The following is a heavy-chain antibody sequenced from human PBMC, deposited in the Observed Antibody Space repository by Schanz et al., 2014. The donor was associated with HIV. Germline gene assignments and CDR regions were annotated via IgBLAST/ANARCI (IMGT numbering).Heavy chain of an antibody. Sequence: QVQLVESGGGVVQPGRSLRLSCAASGFTFSSYGMHWVRQAPGKGLEWVTVISHDGSNKYYADSVKGRFTISRDASKNALFLQMNSLRADDTGVYYCARDLGYCGGGSCSWGQGTLVTVSS. CDR3: ARDLGYCGGGSCS. CDR2: ISHDGSNK. CDR1: GFTFSSYG. J-gene: IGHJ4*02. V-gene: IGHV3-30*03. D-gene: IGHD2-15*01.